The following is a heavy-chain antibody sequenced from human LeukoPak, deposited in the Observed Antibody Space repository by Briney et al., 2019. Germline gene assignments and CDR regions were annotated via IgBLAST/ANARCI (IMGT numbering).Heavy chain of an antibody. CDR3: AKAGVTVPAANVKWFDP. D-gene: IGHD2-2*01. CDR2: ISGSGGST. Sequence: GGSLRLSCAASGFTFSSYGMTWVRQAPGKGLEWVSAISGSGGSTYYADSVKGRFTISRDNSENTLYLQVNSLRAEDTAIYYCAKAGVTVPAANVKWFDPWGQGTLVTVSS. J-gene: IGHJ5*02. CDR1: GFTFSSYG. V-gene: IGHV3-23*01.